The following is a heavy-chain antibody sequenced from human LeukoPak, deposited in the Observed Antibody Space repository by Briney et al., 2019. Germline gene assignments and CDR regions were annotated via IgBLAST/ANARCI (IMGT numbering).Heavy chain of an antibody. V-gene: IGHV1-18*01. D-gene: IGHD1-26*01. CDR3: ARVGRRSGSYPVSHDAFDI. CDR2: ISAYNGNT. Sequence: ASVKVSCKASGYTFTSYGISWVRQAPGQGLEWMGWISAYNGNTNYAQKLQGRVTMTTDTSTSTAYMELRSLRSDDTAVYYCARVGRRSGSYPVSHDAFDIWGQGTMVTVSS. CDR1: GYTFTSYG. J-gene: IGHJ3*02.